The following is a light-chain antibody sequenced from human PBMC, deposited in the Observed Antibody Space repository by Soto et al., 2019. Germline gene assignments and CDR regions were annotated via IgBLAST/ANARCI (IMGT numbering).Light chain of an antibody. CDR1: QGVGTN. Sequence: EIVMTQSPGTLSVSPGERATLSCRASQGVGTNLAWYQQRPGQAPRLLIYAASTRATGIPARFSGRGSGTAFTLTISSLQSEDFALYFCQQYNNWPLYSFRQGTKLEIK. CDR3: QQYNNWPLYS. CDR2: AAS. V-gene: IGKV3-15*01. J-gene: IGKJ2*01.